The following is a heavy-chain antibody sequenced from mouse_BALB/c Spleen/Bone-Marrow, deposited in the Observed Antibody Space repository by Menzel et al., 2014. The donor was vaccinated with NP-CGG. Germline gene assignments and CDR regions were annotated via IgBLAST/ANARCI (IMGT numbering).Heavy chain of an antibody. CDR2: IDPANGNT. CDR1: GFNIEDTY. D-gene: IGHD1-2*01. CDR3: AEITTAAYYVMDY. J-gene: IGHJ4*01. V-gene: IGHV14-3*02. Sequence: EVQLQQSGAELVKPGVSVKLSCTASGFNIEDTYMHWVKQRPEQGLEWIGRIDPANGNTKYDPKFQGKATITADTSSNTAYLQLSSLTSEDTAVYYCAEITTAAYYVMDYWGQGTSVTVSS.